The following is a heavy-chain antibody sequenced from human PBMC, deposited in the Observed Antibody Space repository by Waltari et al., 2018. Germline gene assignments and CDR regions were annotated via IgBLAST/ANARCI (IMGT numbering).Heavy chain of an antibody. J-gene: IGHJ3*02. D-gene: IGHD3-3*01. CDR2: INPNSGGT. Sequence: QVQLVQSGAEVKKPGASVKVSCKASGYTFTGYYMHWVRQAPGHGLEWMGWINPNSGGTNYAQKFQGRVTMTRDTSISTAYMELSRLRSDDTAVYYCARPIYDFWSGYPRRAFDIWGQGTMVTVSS. V-gene: IGHV1-2*02. CDR1: GYTFTGYY. CDR3: ARPIYDFWSGYPRRAFDI.